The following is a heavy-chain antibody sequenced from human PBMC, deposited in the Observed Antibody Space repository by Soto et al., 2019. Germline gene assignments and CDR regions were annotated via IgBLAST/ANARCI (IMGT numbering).Heavy chain of an antibody. V-gene: IGHV4-59*01. CDR2: IYDSGST. CDR1: GGNISSYY. J-gene: IGHJ4*02. CDR3: AAPPRY. D-gene: IGHD6-6*01. Sequence: SETLSLTSTVSGGNISSYYWSWIRQPPGKGLEWIGYIYDSGSTNYNPSLKSRVTISVDTSKNQFSLKLTSVTAADTAVYYCAAPPRYWGQGTLVTVSS.